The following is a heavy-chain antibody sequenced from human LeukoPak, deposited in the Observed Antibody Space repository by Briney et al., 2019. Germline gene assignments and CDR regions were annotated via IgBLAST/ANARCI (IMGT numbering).Heavy chain of an antibody. D-gene: IGHD3-3*01. CDR3: ARLPYYDFWSVYSRDAFDI. J-gene: IGHJ3*02. Sequence: PSETLSLTCTVSGGSISSSSYYWGWIRQPPGKGLEWIGSIYYSGSTYYNPSLKSRVTISVDTSKNQFSLKLSSVTAADTAVYYCARLPYYDFWSVYSRDAFDIWGQGTMVTVSS. V-gene: IGHV4-39*01. CDR2: IYYSGST. CDR1: GGSISSSSYY.